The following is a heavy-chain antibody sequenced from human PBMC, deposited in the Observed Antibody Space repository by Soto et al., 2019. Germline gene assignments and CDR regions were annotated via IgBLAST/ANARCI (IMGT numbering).Heavy chain of an antibody. CDR3: ARVVVPAAMGYYYYGMDV. D-gene: IGHD2-2*01. V-gene: IGHV4-59*11. Sequence: SETLSLTCSVSGGSLSSHYWTWIRQPPGKGLEWIGYIYYSGSTNYNPSLKSRVTISVDTSKNQFSLKLSSVTAADTAVYYCARVVVPAAMGYYYYGMDVWGQGPTVTVSS. CDR2: IYYSGST. CDR1: GGSLSSHY. J-gene: IGHJ6*02.